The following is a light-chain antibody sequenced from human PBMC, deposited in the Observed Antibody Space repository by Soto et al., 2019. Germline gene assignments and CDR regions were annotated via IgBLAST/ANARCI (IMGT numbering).Light chain of an antibody. CDR3: AGWDASLNGEV. Sequence: QSVLTQPPSASGTPGQRITISCSGTSSNIGNHYVSWYQQLPGTAPKLLMYRNNQRPSWVPDRFSGGSSSTKAALAISVLRSEDDDDYYCAGWDASLNGEVFGGGTKLTVL. CDR2: RNN. CDR1: SSNIGNHY. J-gene: IGLJ2*01. V-gene: IGLV1-47*01.